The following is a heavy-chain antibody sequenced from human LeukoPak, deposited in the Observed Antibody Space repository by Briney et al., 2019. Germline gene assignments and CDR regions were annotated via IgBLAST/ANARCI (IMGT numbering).Heavy chain of an antibody. V-gene: IGHV4-39*07. CDR3: ARVEVKAAVIDY. D-gene: IGHD6-13*01. CDR2: IYYSGST. CDR1: GGSISSSSYY. J-gene: IGHJ4*02. Sequence: SETLSLTCTVSGGSISSSSYYWGWIRQPPGKGLEWIGSIYYSGSTYYNPSLKSRVTISVDTSKNQFSLKLSSVTAADTAVYYCARVEVKAAVIDYWGQGTLVTVSS.